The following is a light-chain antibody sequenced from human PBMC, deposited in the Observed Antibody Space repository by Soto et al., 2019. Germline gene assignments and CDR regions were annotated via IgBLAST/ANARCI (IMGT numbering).Light chain of an antibody. CDR2: EGS. V-gene: IGLV2-23*01. CDR3: CSYAGSSTPYV. CDR1: SSDVGSYNL. J-gene: IGLJ1*01. Sequence: QSVLTRPASVSGSPGQSITISCTGTSSDVGSYNLVSWYQQHPGKAPKLMIYEGSKRPSGVSNRFSGSKSGNTASLTISGLQAEDEADYYCCSYAGSSTPYVFGTGTKLTVL.